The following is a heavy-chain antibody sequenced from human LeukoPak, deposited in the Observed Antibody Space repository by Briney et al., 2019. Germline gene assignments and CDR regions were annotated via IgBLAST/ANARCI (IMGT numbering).Heavy chain of an antibody. J-gene: IGHJ3*02. Sequence: GGSLRLSCAASGFTFSSYGMHWVRQAPGKGLEWVAVISNDGSNKYYADSVKGRFTISRDNSKNTLYLQMNSLRAEDTAVYYCATSGRIKRDAFDIWGQGTMVTVSS. CDR1: GFTFSSYG. CDR2: ISNDGSNK. D-gene: IGHD1-26*01. CDR3: ATSGRIKRDAFDI. V-gene: IGHV3-30*03.